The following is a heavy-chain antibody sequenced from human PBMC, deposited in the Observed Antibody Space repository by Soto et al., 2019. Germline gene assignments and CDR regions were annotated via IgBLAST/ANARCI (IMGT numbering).Heavy chain of an antibody. CDR2: IFYTGSA. J-gene: IGHJ4*02. D-gene: IGHD4-17*01. CDR1: GASIRTGGYY. CDR3: ARDRKDYPDI. Sequence: SETLSLTCTVSGASIRTGGYYWSWIRQRPGKGLEWIAYIFYTGSAYYNPSLESRLSISIDRSKNQFSLELRSVSVADTAVYYCARDRKDYPDIWGKVTRVTVS. V-gene: IGHV4-31*03.